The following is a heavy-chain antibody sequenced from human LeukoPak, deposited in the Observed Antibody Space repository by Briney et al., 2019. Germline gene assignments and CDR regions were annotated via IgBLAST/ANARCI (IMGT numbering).Heavy chain of an antibody. CDR2: ISYDGSNK. Sequence: GGSLRLSCAASGFTFTDAWMSWVRQAPGKGLEWVAVISYDGSNKYYADSVKGRFTISRDNSKNTLYLQMNSLRSEDTAVYYCARDATGDGDLESWGQGTLVTVSP. V-gene: IGHV3-30*03. J-gene: IGHJ5*02. CDR3: ARDATGDGDLES. CDR1: GFTFTDAW. D-gene: IGHD4-17*01.